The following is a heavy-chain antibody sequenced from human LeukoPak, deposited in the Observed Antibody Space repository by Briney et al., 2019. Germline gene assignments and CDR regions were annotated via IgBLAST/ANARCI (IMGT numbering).Heavy chain of an antibody. Sequence: GGSLRLSCAASEFTFSSYDINWVRQAPGKGLEWVSWITGSGGAVKYTDSVKGRFTISRDNAKKSVYLQMNSLRVEDTAVYYCARNGGGLDYWGQGTLVTVSS. D-gene: IGHD3-16*01. CDR1: EFTFSSYD. V-gene: IGHV3-48*03. J-gene: IGHJ4*02. CDR2: ITGSGGAV. CDR3: ARNGGGLDY.